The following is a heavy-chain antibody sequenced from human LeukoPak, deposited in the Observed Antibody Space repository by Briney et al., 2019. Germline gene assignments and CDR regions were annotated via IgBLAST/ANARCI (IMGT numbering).Heavy chain of an antibody. CDR1: GGSISSYY. CDR3: ARHGTNYDFWTQRTNNWLDP. D-gene: IGHD3-3*01. Sequence: SETLSLTCTVSGGSISSYYWSWIRQPPGKGLEWIGYIYTSGSTNYNPSLKSRVTISVDTSKNQFSLKLSSVTAADTAVYYCARHGTNYDFWTQRTNNWLDPWGQGTLVTVSS. V-gene: IGHV4-4*09. CDR2: IYTSGST. J-gene: IGHJ5*02.